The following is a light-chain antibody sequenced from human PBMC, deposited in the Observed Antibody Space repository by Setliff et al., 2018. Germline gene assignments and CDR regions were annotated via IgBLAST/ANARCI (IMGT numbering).Light chain of an antibody. CDR1: NSDVGAYDH. J-gene: IGLJ1*01. CDR3: SSYVGSYIDV. V-gene: IGLV2-8*01. Sequence: QSALTLPPSASGSPGQSVTISCTGTNSDVGAYDHVAWYQHHPGKAPKLIIFDVNKRPSGVPDRFSGSKSGNTASLTVSGLQADDEADYYCSSYVGSYIDVFATGTKVTVL. CDR2: DVN.